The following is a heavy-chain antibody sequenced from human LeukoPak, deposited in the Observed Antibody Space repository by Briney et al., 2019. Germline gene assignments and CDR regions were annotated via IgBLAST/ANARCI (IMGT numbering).Heavy chain of an antibody. Sequence: PSETLSLTCTVSGGSISSYYWSWIRQPPGKGLEWIGYIYYSGSTNYNYNPSLKSRVTISVDTSKSQFSLKLSSVTAADTAIYYCARGAYYDILTGITYYFDYWGQGTLVTVSS. CDR1: GGSISSYY. CDR2: IYYSGSTNY. D-gene: IGHD3-9*01. J-gene: IGHJ4*02. CDR3: ARGAYYDILTGITYYFDY. V-gene: IGHV4-59*01.